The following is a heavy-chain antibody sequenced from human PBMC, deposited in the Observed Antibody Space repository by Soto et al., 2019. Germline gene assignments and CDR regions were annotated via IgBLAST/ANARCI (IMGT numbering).Heavy chain of an antibody. D-gene: IGHD3-3*01. V-gene: IGHV4-59*12. CDR2: VYYSGST. J-gene: IGHJ5*02. CDR3: ARLDFRMNWFDP. Sequence: SETLSLTCDVSGGSFSDNYWTWIRQVPGKGLEWVGYVYYSGSTNYNPSLKSRVTISVDRSKNQFSLKLSSVTAADTAVYYCARLDFRMNWFDPWGQGTLVTVSS. CDR1: GGSFSDNY.